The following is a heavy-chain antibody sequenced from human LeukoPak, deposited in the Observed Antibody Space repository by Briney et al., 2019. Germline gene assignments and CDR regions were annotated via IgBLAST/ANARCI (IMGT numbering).Heavy chain of an antibody. CDR3: AKGAYYDSSGYWNYYYMDV. Sequence: PGGSLRLSCAAYGFTFSSYSMNWVRQAPGKGLEWVSFISTSSSYIYYADSVKGRFTISRDNAKNSLYLEMNSLRAEDTAVYYCAKGAYYDSSGYWNYYYMDVWGKGTTVTISS. CDR1: GFTFSSYS. D-gene: IGHD3-22*01. J-gene: IGHJ6*03. CDR2: ISTSSSYI. V-gene: IGHV3-21*01.